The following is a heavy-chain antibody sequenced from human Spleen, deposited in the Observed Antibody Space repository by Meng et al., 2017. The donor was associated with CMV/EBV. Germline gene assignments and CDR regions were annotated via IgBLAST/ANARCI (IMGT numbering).Heavy chain of an antibody. CDR1: GYTFTDYH. V-gene: IGHV1-2*02. J-gene: IGHJ4*02. CDR3: ARAAGGWQLLYFDY. Sequence: ASVKVSCKASGYTFTDYHIHWVRQAPGQGLEWMGWINVHSGGTIYAQRFQGRVTMTRDTSISTAYMELSRLRSDDTAVYYCARAAGGWQLLYFDYWGQGTLVTVSS. D-gene: IGHD2-15*01. CDR2: INVHSGGT.